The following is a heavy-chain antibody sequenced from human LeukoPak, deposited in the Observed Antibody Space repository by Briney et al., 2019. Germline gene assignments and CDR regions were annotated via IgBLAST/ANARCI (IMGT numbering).Heavy chain of an antibody. V-gene: IGHV3-23*01. CDR1: GFTFSSYA. D-gene: IGHD3-22*01. Sequence: GGSLRLSCAASGFTFSSYAMSWVRQAPGKGLEWVSAISGSGGSTYYADSVKGRFTISRDNSKNTLYLQMNSLGAEDTAVYYCAKGLYDSSGYFDYWGQGTLVTVSS. CDR3: AKGLYDSSGYFDY. J-gene: IGHJ4*02. CDR2: ISGSGGST.